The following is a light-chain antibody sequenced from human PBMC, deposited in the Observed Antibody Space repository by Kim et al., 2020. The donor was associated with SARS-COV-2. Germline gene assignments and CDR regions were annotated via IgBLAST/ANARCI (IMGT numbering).Light chain of an antibody. J-gene: IGKJ2*01. Sequence: LSPGESATLSCRASESINSRYLAWYQQKPGQAPRLLIYAASSRATGISDRFSGSGSGTDFTLTISRLEPEDIAVYYCQQYGTSLYTFGQGTSWRS. V-gene: IGKV3-20*01. CDR1: ESINSRY. CDR3: QQYGTSLYT. CDR2: AAS.